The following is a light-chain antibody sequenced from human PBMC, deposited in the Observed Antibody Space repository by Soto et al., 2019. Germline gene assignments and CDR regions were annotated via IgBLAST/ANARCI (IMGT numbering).Light chain of an antibody. V-gene: IGLV2-8*01. CDR3: RAYAGSKTAVV. Sequence: QSALTQPPSVSGAPGQTVTISCTGNSCNVGGYNYVHWYQQHPGKAPKLMIFGVSNRPSGVPERFSGSKSGNTASLPVSGLQAEDEADYYCRAYAGSKTAVVFGGGTKLTVL. J-gene: IGLJ2*01. CDR1: SCNVGGYNY. CDR2: GVS.